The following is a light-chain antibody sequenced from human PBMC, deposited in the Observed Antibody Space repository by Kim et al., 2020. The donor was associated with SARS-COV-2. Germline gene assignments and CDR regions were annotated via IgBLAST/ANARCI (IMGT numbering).Light chain of an antibody. CDR3: QQYYRFST. CDR2: RAS. J-gene: IGKJ2*01. V-gene: IGKV1-5*03. CDR1: QSLSSS. Sequence: LSASVGDRVTITCRASQSLSSSLAWFQQKPGKAPKLLIYRASNLESGVPSRFSGSESGTEFTLTISSLQPDDFATYYCQQYYRFSTFGQGTKLEI.